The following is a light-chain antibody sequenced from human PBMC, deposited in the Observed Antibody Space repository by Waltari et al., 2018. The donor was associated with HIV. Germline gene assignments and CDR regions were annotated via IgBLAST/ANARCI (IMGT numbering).Light chain of an antibody. Sequence: QSVLTQTPSVSGAPGQRVTISCTGSSSNIGAGYDVHWYQQLPGTAPKLLIYGGDRHSGVPDRFSGSKSGTSASLAITGLQAEDDADYYCQSYDSSLSGWVFGGGTKLTVL. V-gene: IGLV1-40*01. CDR2: GG. J-gene: IGLJ3*02. CDR1: SSNIGAGYD. CDR3: QSYDSSLSGWV.